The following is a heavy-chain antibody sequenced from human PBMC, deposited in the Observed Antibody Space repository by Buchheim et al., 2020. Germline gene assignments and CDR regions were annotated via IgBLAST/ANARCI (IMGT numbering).Heavy chain of an antibody. CDR3: ARDTSVDDMAWWFDP. CDR1: AFSFSTYS. CDR2: ISSGGQYI. J-gene: IGHJ5*02. Sequence: EVHLVESGGGLVKPGGSLRLSCAASAFSFSTYSMNWVRQAPGKGLEWVASISSGGQYIYYRDSVKGRFTIFRDNAKNLVFPQMDSLRAEDTAMYFCARDTSVDDMAWWFDPWGQGT. D-gene: IGHD4-11*01. V-gene: IGHV3-21*01.